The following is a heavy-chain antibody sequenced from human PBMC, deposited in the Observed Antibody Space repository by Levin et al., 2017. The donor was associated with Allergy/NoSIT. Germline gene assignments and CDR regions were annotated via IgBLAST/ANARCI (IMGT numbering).Heavy chain of an antibody. V-gene: IGHV1-46*01. J-gene: IGHJ4*02. D-gene: IGHD6-19*01. Sequence: GESLKISCRASGFAFTSYYIHWVRQAPGQGLEWMGIINLSAGSTSYAQKFRGRVTMTRDAFTSTAYMELSSLRSEDTAFYYCAREWYNSGKVLDYWGQGTLVTVSS. CDR3: AREWYNSGKVLDY. CDR1: GFAFTSYY. CDR2: INLSAGST.